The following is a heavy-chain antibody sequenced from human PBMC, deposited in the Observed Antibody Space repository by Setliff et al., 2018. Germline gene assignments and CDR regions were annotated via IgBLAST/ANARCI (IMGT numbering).Heavy chain of an antibody. J-gene: IGHJ6*02. CDR2: INHSGST. V-gene: IGHV4-34*01. Sequence: LSLTCAVYGGSFSGYYWSWIRQPPGKGLEWIGEINHSGSTNYNPSPKSRVTISVDTSKNQLSLKLSSVTAADTAVYYCARGGLNEGWGSYRFEGYYYYGMDVWGQGTTVTVSS. CDR3: ARGGLNEGWGSYRFEGYYYYGMDV. CDR1: GGSFSGYY. D-gene: IGHD3-16*02.